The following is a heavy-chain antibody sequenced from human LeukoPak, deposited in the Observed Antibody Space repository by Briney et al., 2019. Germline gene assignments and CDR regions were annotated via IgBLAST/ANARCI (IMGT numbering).Heavy chain of an antibody. CDR2: IFHSGNT. Sequence: PSETLPLTCSVSDGSISNNSYYWGWIRQPPGKGLEWIGNIFHSGNTFNKPSLRSRVTISVDTSKNQLSLKLRSVTAADTAVYFCASAPTMVRGVRAFDIWGQGTMVTVSS. J-gene: IGHJ3*02. CDR1: DGSISNNSYY. D-gene: IGHD3-10*01. V-gene: IGHV4-39*07. CDR3: ASAPTMVRGVRAFDI.